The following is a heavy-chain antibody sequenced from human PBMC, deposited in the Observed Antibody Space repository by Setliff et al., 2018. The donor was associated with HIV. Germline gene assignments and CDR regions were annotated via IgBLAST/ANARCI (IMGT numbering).Heavy chain of an antibody. CDR1: GGSISSSIYY. CDR3: ARVSRLHPFDP. Sequence: SETLSLTCTVSGGSISSSIYYWGWIRQPPGKGLEWIGFIYYSGSTYYYGGSTYYNPSLKSRVTISVDTSKNQFSLRLSSVTAADTAVYYCARVSRLHPFDPGGQGTLVTVSS. V-gene: IGHV4-39*01. CDR2: IYYSGSTYYYGGST. J-gene: IGHJ5*02. D-gene: IGHD2-15*01.